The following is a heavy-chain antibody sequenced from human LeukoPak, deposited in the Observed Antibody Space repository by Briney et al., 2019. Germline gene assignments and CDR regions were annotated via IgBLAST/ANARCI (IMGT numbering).Heavy chain of an antibody. V-gene: IGHV4-34*01. D-gene: IGHD3-10*01. CDR1: GGSFSGYY. Sequence: SETLSLTRAVYGGSFSGYYWSWIRQPPGKGLEWIGEINHSGSTNYNPSLKSRVTISVDTSKNQFSLKLSSVTAADTAVYYCARGRRVRGVIDYWGQGTLVTVSS. J-gene: IGHJ4*02. CDR2: INHSGST. CDR3: ARGRRVRGVIDY.